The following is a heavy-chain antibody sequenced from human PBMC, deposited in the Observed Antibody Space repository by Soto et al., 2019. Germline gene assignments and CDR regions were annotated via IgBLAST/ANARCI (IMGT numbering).Heavy chain of an antibody. CDR2: IDYSGST. CDR3: ARGYYYMDV. V-gene: IGHV4-59*01. CDR1: GGSISTYY. Sequence: PSETLSLTCTVSGGSISTYYWSWIRQPPGKGLEWIGYIDYSGSTNYNPSLKSRVTITVDTSKNHFSLKLSSVTAADTAVYYCARGYYYMDVWGKGTTVTVSS. J-gene: IGHJ6*03.